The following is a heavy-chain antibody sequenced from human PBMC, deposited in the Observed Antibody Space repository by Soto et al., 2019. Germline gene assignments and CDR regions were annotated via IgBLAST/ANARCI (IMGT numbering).Heavy chain of an antibody. Sequence: ASVKVSCKASGYTFTSYDINWVRQATGQGLEWMGWMNPNSGNTGYAQKFQGGVTMTRNTSISTAYMELSSLRSEDTAVYYCARGRGYCSGGSCYWLDPWGQGTMVTVYS. CDR3: ARGRGYCSGGSCYWLDP. D-gene: IGHD2-15*01. J-gene: IGHJ5*02. CDR2: MNPNSGNT. V-gene: IGHV1-8*01. CDR1: GYTFTSYD.